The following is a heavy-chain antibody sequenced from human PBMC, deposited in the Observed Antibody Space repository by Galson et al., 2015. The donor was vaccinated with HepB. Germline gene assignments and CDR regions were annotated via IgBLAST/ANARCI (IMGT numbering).Heavy chain of an antibody. V-gene: IGHV3-30*04. D-gene: IGHD6-19*01. CDR1: GFTFRNYA. CDR2: ISYDGSNK. Sequence: SLRLSCAASGFTFRNYAMHWVRQAPGKGLEWVAVISYDGSNKYYADSVKGRFTISRDNSKNTLYLQMNSLRAEDTAVYYCARGGSSGWYDYYYYYYAIDVWGQGTTVTVSS. CDR3: ARGGSSGWYDYYYYYYAIDV. J-gene: IGHJ6*02.